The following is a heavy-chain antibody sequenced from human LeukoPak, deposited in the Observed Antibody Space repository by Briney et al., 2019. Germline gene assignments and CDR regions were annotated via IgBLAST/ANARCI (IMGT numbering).Heavy chain of an antibody. CDR1: RFTFSSYE. J-gene: IGHJ4*02. CDR2: IRSRGRTI. Sequence: GGSLTLSCALSRFTFSSYEMKWVRQAPGEGLEWGSYIRSRGRTIYYAVSVEERLTISRDNAKNSLYQQMNSLRAEDTAVYYCARRDLKFPYYFAYWGQGTLVTVSS. V-gene: IGHV3-48*03. CDR3: ARRDLKFPYYFAY.